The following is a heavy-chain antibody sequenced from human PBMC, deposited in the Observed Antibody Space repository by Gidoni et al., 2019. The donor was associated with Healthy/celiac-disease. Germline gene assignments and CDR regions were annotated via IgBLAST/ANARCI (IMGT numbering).Heavy chain of an antibody. J-gene: IGHJ6*04. CDR1: GFTFGSYG. V-gene: IGHV3-30*18. D-gene: IGHD2-15*01. Sequence: QVQLVESGGGVVQPGRSLRLSCSASGFTFGSYGMPWVRQAPGKGLEWVAVISYDGSNKYYADSVKGRFTISRDNSKNTLYLQMNSLRAEDTAVYYCAKGRMRVAATPQHVWGKGTTVTVSS. CDR3: AKGRMRVAATPQHV. CDR2: ISYDGSNK.